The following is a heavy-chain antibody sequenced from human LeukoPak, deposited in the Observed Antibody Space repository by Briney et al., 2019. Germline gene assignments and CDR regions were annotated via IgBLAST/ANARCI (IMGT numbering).Heavy chain of an antibody. D-gene: IGHD2-15*01. CDR3: ARTYCSGGGCLGSFDY. CDR1: GYTFNTHW. Sequence: GVSLKISCKGSGYTFNTHWIGWVRQMPGKGLEWMGIIYPGDSNTRYSPSFQGQVTISVDKFITTAYLQWTTLKASDTAMYYCARTYCSGGGCLGSFDYWGHGTLVTVSS. CDR2: IYPGDSNT. J-gene: IGHJ4*01. V-gene: IGHV5-51*01.